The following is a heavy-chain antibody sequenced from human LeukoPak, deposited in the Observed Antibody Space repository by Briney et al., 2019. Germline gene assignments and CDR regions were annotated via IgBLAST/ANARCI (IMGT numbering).Heavy chain of an antibody. CDR1: GGSISSYY. J-gene: IGHJ4*02. Sequence: SETLSLTCTVSGGSISSYYWSWIRQPPGKGLEWIGYIYYSGSTNYNPSLKSRVTISVDTSKNQFSLKLSSVTTADTAVYYCAALGYSYGFDYWGQGTLVTVSS. D-gene: IGHD5-18*01. CDR2: IYYSGST. V-gene: IGHV4-59*01. CDR3: AALGYSYGFDY.